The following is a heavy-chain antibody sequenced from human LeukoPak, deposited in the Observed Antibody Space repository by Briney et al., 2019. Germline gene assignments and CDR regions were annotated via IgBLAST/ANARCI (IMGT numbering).Heavy chain of an antibody. D-gene: IGHD3-16*01. CDR3: AKDQYVWGSYVLGY. Sequence: KPGGSLRLSCAASGFIFSDYYMSWIRQAPGKGLEWVSYISSSGSIIYYADSVKGRFTISRDNSKNTLYLQMNSLRAEDTAVYYCAKDQYVWGSYVLGYWGQGTLVTVSS. J-gene: IGHJ4*02. V-gene: IGHV3-11*04. CDR2: ISSSGSII. CDR1: GFIFSDYY.